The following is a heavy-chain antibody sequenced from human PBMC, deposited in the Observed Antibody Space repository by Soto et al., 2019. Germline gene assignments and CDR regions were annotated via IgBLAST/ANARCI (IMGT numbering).Heavy chain of an antibody. J-gene: IGHJ4*02. CDR1: GFTFSNYA. V-gene: IGHV3-23*01. Sequence: GGSLRLSCTASGFTFSNYAMSWVRQAPGKGLEWVSAITRTDSTYYADSVKGRFTISRDNSRNTLYLQMNSLGAEDAALYYCAKALVGEVGATDYWGQGTMVTVYS. CDR3: AKALVGEVGATDY. D-gene: IGHD1-26*01. CDR2: ITRTDST.